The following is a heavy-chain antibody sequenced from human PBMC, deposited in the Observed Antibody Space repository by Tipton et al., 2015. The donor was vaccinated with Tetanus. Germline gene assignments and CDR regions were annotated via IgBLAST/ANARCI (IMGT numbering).Heavy chain of an antibody. CDR3: ARDYPYYYDSSGYPAAFDI. CDR2: INTNTGNP. Sequence: QSGAEVKKPGASVKVSCKASGYTFTSYAMNWVRQAPGQGLEWMGWINTNTGNPTYAQGFTGRFVFSLDTSVSTAYLQISSLKAEDTAVYYCARDYPYYYDSSGYPAAFDIWGQGTMVTVSS. CDR1: GYTFTSYA. V-gene: IGHV7-4-1*02. D-gene: IGHD3-22*01. J-gene: IGHJ3*02.